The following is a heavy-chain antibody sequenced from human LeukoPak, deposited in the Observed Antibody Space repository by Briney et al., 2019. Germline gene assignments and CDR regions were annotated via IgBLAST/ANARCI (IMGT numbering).Heavy chain of an antibody. CDR2: INHSGST. Sequence: ASETLSLTCAVYGGSFSGYYWSWIRQPPGKGLEWIGEINHSGSTNYNPSLKSRVTISVDTSKNQFSLKLSSVTAADTAVYYCARGHNDYVWGSYRYKNAFDIWGQGTMVTVSS. D-gene: IGHD3-16*02. CDR3: ARGHNDYVWGSYRYKNAFDI. J-gene: IGHJ3*02. V-gene: IGHV4-34*01. CDR1: GGSFSGYY.